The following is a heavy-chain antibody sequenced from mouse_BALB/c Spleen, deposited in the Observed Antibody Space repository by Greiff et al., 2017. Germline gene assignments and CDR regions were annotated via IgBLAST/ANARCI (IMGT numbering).Heavy chain of an antibody. Sequence: EVKLQESGPGLVKPSQSLSLTCTVTGYSITSDYAWNWIRQFPGNKLEWMGYISYSGSTSYNPSLKSRISITRDTSKNQFFLQLNSVTTEDTATYYCASLYYGYDDGYAMDYWGQGTSVTVSS. CDR3: ASLYYGYDDGYAMDY. CDR1: GYSITSDYA. J-gene: IGHJ4*01. D-gene: IGHD2-2*01. CDR2: ISYSGST. V-gene: IGHV3-2*02.